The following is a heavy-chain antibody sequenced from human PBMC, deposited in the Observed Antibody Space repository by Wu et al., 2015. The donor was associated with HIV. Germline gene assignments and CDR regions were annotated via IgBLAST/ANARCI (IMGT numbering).Heavy chain of an antibody. D-gene: IGHD2-2*01. CDR1: GYTFTGYY. CDR2: INPNSGGT. J-gene: IGHJ2*01. V-gene: IGHV1-2*02. Sequence: QVQLVQSGAEVKKPGASVKVSCKASGYTFTGYYMHWVRQAPGQGLEWMGWINPNSGGTNYAQKFQGRVTMTRDTSISTAYMELSRLRSDDTAVYYCARDGGPRSDIVVVPAAMGIDWYFDLWGRGTLVTVSS. CDR3: ARDGGPRSDIVVVPAAMGIDWYFDL.